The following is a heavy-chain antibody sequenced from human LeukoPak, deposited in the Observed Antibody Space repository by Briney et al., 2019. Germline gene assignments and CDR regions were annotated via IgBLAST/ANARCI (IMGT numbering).Heavy chain of an antibody. CDR3: ARVTIIGYSYGESSHFDY. Sequence: PGGSLRLSCAASGFTVSSNYMSWVRQAPGKGLEWVSVIYSGGSTYYADSVKGRFTISRDNSKNTLYLQVNSLRAEDTAVYYCARVTIIGYSYGESSHFDYWGQGTLVTVSS. D-gene: IGHD5-18*01. V-gene: IGHV3-53*01. CDR2: IYSGGST. CDR1: GFTVSSNY. J-gene: IGHJ4*02.